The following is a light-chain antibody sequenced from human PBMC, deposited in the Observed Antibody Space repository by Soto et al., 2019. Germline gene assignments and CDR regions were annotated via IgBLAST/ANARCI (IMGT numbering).Light chain of an antibody. J-gene: IGLJ2*01. CDR3: QSYASGLSVV. Sequence: QSVLTQPPSVSGAPGQRVTISCTGSSSNIGAGYDVHWYQQLPGTAPKLLIYGNSNRPSGVPDRFSGSKSGTSASLAITGLQAEDEADYYCQSYASGLSVVFGGGTQVPVL. V-gene: IGLV1-40*01. CDR2: GNS. CDR1: SSNIGAGYD.